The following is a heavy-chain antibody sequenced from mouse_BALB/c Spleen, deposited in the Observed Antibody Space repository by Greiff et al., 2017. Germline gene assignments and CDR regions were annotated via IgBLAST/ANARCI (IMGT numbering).Heavy chain of an antibody. V-gene: IGHV5-17*02. Sequence: ESGGGLVQPGGSRKLSCAASGFTFSSFGMHWVRQAPEKGLEWVAYISSGSSTIYYADTVKGRFTISRDNPKNTLFLQMTSLRSEDTAMYYCARRAGTRYAMDYWGQGTSVTVSS. CDR3: ARRAGTRYAMDY. D-gene: IGHD4-1*01. CDR2: ISSGSSTI. J-gene: IGHJ4*01. CDR1: GFTFSSFG.